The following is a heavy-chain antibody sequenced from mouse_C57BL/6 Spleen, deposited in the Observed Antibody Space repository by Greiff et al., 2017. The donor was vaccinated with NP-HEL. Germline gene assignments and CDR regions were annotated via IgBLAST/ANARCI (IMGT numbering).Heavy chain of an antibody. J-gene: IGHJ2*01. D-gene: IGHD1-1*01. CDR3: AREGTTVVGDYFDY. CDR2: INYDGSST. CDR1: GFTFSDYY. V-gene: IGHV5-16*01. Sequence: EVQRVESEGGLVQPGSSMKLSCTASGFTFSDYYMAWVRQVPEKGLEWVANINYDGSSTYYLDSLKSRFIISRDNAKNILYLQMSSLKSEDTATYYCAREGTTVVGDYFDYWGQGTTLTVSS.